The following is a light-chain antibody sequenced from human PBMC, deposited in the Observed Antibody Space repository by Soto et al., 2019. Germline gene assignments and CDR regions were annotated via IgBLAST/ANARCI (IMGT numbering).Light chain of an antibody. V-gene: IGLV2-8*01. Sequence: QSALTQPPSASGSPGQSVTISCTGTSSDLGDFNYVSWYQQHPGQVPKLMIYEVTERPSGVPDRFTGSKSGNTASLTVSGLQVDDEPNYYCRSRITSPTGITSVVFGGGTKLTVL. J-gene: IGLJ2*01. CDR2: EVT. CDR1: SSDLGDFNY. CDR3: RSRITSPTGITSVV.